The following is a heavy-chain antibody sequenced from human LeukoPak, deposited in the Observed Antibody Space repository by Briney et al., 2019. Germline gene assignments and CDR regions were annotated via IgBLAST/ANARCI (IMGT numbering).Heavy chain of an antibody. CDR1: GYIFDIYA. Sequence: ASVKVSCKASGYIFDIYAMIWVRQAPGQGLELMAWINTNSGNPTYAQGFTGRFVFSLDTSVSTAYLQISSLKADDTAVYCCARDYTLTLGTTTYFQHWGQGTLVTVSS. D-gene: IGHD1-7*01. CDR2: INTNSGNP. CDR3: ARDYTLTLGTTTYFQH. J-gene: IGHJ1*01. V-gene: IGHV7-4-1*02.